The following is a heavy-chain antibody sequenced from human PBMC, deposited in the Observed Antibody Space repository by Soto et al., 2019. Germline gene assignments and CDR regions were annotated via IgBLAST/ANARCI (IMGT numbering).Heavy chain of an antibody. Sequence: EVQLVESGGTLVQPGESLRLSCAASGFTISSYWMSWVRQAPGKGLEWVANIKQDGSERYYMGSVNGRFTISRDNAKNSLYLQMSSLTDEDTAVYYCASWDNGYDFGGQGTLVTISS. CDR3: ASWDNGYDF. J-gene: IGHJ4*02. CDR1: GFTISSYW. CDR2: IKQDGSER. D-gene: IGHD5-12*01. V-gene: IGHV3-7*01.